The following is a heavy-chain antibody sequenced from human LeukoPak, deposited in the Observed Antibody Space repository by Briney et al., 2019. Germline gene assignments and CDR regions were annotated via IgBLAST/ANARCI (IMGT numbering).Heavy chain of an antibody. Sequence: ASVKVSCKASGGTFSSYAISWVRQAPGQGLEWMGWIKPNSGDTRSAQKFQGRVTMTRDTSISTAYMELSSLRYDDTAVYYCATNILVRDIINWFDPWGQGTLVTVSS. CDR2: IKPNSGDT. CDR3: ATNILVRDIINWFDP. J-gene: IGHJ5*02. CDR1: GGTFSSYA. D-gene: IGHD3-10*01. V-gene: IGHV1-2*02.